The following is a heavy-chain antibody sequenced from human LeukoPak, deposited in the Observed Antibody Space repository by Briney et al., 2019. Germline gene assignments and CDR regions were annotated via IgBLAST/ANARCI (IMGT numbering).Heavy chain of an antibody. V-gene: IGHV4-4*07. CDR3: ARVRLGRGLDY. Sequence: SETLSLTCTVSGDSISSSYWGWIPQTPGKGLEWIGRIHTSGSTYYSPSLKSRVTMSVDTSTNQFSLKLSSVTAADTAMYYCARVRLGRGLDYWGQGTLVTVSS. CDR2: IHTSGST. CDR1: GDSISSSY. D-gene: IGHD6-19*01. J-gene: IGHJ4*02.